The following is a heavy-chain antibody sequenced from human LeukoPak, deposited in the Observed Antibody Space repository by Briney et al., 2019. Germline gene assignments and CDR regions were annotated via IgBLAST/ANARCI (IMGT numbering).Heavy chain of an antibody. Sequence: KPSETLSLTCTVSSGSISSYYWSWIRQHPGKGLEWIGYIYYSGSTYYNPSLKSRVTISVDTSKNQFSLKLSSVTAADTAVYYCASGNRGGSYYFDYWGQGTLVTVSS. J-gene: IGHJ4*02. D-gene: IGHD2-15*01. CDR1: SGSISSYY. CDR3: ASGNRGGSYYFDY. V-gene: IGHV4-59*06. CDR2: IYYSGST.